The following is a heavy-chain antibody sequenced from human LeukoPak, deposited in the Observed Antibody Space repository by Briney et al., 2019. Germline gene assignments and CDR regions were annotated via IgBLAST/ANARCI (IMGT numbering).Heavy chain of an antibody. Sequence: GGSLRLSCVASGFTFSKYGMHWVRQAPGKGLEWVAVISYDGSNKYYADSVKGRFPISRDNSKNTLYLQMNSLRAEDTAVYYCAKVQRAYYDILTGHLDFWGQGTLVTVSS. D-gene: IGHD3-9*01. CDR1: GFTFSKYG. CDR2: ISYDGSNK. J-gene: IGHJ4*02. V-gene: IGHV3-30*18. CDR3: AKVQRAYYDILTGHLDF.